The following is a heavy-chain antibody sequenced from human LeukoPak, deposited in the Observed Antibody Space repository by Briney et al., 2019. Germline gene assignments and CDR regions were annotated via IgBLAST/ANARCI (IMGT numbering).Heavy chain of an antibody. CDR2: ISGSGGST. CDR3: ARDHSGPAMVLDSSSFDY. CDR1: GFTFSSYA. Sequence: GGSLRLSCAASGFTFSSYAMSWVRQAPGKGLEWVSAISGSGGSTYYADSVKGRFTISRDNAKNSLYLQMNSLRAEDTAVYYCARDHSGPAMVLDSSSFDYWGQGTLVTVSS. D-gene: IGHD5-18*01. J-gene: IGHJ4*02. V-gene: IGHV3-23*01.